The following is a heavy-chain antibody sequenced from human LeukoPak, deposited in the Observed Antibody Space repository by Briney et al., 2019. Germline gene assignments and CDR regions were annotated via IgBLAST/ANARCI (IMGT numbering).Heavy chain of an antibody. CDR1: GYTFTSYG. V-gene: IGHV1-18*04. CDR3: ARDNKQWLAFDY. CDR2: ISAYNGNT. Sequence: ASVKVSCKASGYTFTSYGISWARQAPGQGLEWMGWISAYNGNTNYAQKLQGRVTMTTDTSTSTAYMELRSLRSDDTAVYYCARDNKQWLAFDYWGQGTLVTVSS. D-gene: IGHD6-19*01. J-gene: IGHJ4*02.